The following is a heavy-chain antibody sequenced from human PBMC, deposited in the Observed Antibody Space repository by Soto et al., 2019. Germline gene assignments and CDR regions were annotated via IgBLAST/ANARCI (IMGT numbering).Heavy chain of an antibody. CDR1: GFTFSSYA. Sequence: GGSLRLSCAASGFTFSSYAMSWVRQAPGKGLEWVSAISGSGGSTYYADSVKGRFTISRDNSKNTLYLQMNSLRAEDTAVYYCAKGANKQWLVPEGRNSGTDFDYWGQGTLVTVSS. CDR2: ISGSGGST. CDR3: AKGANKQWLVPEGRNSGTDFDY. J-gene: IGHJ4*02. D-gene: IGHD6-19*01. V-gene: IGHV3-23*01.